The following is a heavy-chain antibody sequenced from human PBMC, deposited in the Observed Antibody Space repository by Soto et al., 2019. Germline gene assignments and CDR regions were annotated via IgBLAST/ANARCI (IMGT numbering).Heavy chain of an antibody. CDR3: ARDVETAMVIDYYYYGMDV. Sequence: QVQLVQSGAEEKKPGSSVKVSCKASGGTFSSYAISWVRQAPGQGLEWMGGIIPIFGTANYAQKFQGRVTITADESTSTAYMELSSLRYEDTAVYYCARDVETAMVIDYYYYGMDVWGQGTTVTVSS. J-gene: IGHJ6*02. V-gene: IGHV1-69*01. D-gene: IGHD5-18*01. CDR2: IIPIFGTA. CDR1: GGTFSSYA.